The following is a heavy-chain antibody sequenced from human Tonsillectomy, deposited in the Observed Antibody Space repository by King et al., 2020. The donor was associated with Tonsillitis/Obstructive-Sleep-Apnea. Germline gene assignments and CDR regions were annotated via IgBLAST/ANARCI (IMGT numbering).Heavy chain of an antibody. CDR1: GYTFTTYA. J-gene: IGHJ6*03. CDR3: ASSWGPKGTGYKDV. V-gene: IGHV7-4-1*02. CDR2: INTNTGHP. Sequence: QLVQSGSELKKPGSSVKVSCNASGYTFTTYAFNWVRQAPAQGPEWMGWINTNTGHPTYAQGFTGRIVFSLDTSIITSYLQISSLKAEDTAVYYCASSWGPKGTGYKDVWGKGTTVTVS. D-gene: IGHD1-14*01.